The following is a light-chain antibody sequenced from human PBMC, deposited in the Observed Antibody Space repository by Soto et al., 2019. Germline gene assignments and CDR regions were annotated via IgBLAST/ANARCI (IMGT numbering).Light chain of an antibody. CDR2: SAS. J-gene: IGKJ4*01. V-gene: IGKV1-39*01. CDR1: QSISKY. Sequence: DIKMTQSPSSLSASVGDRVTITCRASQSISKYLNWYQQKPGKAPKLLMYSASSLLSGVPSRFSGTGSGTDFTLTISSLQPEDFATYYCQQSNSVPFTFGGGTAVEIE. CDR3: QQSNSVPFT.